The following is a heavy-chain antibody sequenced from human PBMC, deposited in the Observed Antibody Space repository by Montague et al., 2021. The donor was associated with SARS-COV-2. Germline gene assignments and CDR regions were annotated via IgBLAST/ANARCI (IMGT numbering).Heavy chain of an antibody. CDR2: IYTSGRT. Sequence: TLSLTCTVSGAPINIGNYYWNWIRQPAGKGLEWIGRIYTSGRTDYNPSLESRLTISFNTSKNEFSLRLNSLTAADTAVYYCARDFPTGRYYFDFWGQGTLVIVSS. J-gene: IGHJ4*02. CDR1: GAPINIGNYY. V-gene: IGHV4-61*02. D-gene: IGHD3-10*01. CDR3: ARDFPTGRYYFDF.